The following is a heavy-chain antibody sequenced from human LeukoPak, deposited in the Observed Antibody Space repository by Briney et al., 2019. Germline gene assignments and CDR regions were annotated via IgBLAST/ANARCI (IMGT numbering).Heavy chain of an antibody. CDR3: ARAPPPVYYYDSSGQDGDY. V-gene: IGHV3-48*03. D-gene: IGHD3-22*01. CDR1: GFTFSSYE. J-gene: IGHJ4*02. CDR2: ISSSGSTI. Sequence: GGSLRLSCAASGFTFSSYEMNWVRQAPGKGLEWVSYISSSGSTIYYADSVKGRFTISRDNAKNSLYLQMNSLRAEATAVYYCARAPPPVYYYDSSGQDGDYWGQGTLVTVSS.